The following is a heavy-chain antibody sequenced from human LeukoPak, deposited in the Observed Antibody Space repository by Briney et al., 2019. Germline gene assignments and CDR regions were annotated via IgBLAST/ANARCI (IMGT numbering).Heavy chain of an antibody. CDR1: GGSISSSGYH. D-gene: IGHD5-12*01. CDR2: IYYSGST. V-gene: IGHV4-39*01. J-gene: IGHJ6*03. CDR3: ARHVVATIIGGKYYYYYMDV. Sequence: SETLSLTCSVSGGSISSSGYHWGWIRQPPAKGLEWIGNIYYSGSTYYNPSLKSRVTLSIDSSKNQFSLKLSSVTAADTAVYYCARHVVATIIGGKYYYYYMDVWGKGTTVTVSS.